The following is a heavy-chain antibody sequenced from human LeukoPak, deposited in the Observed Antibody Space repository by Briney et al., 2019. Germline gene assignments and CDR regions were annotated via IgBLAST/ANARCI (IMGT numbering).Heavy chain of an antibody. Sequence: ASVKVSCKASGYTFTSYGISWVRQAPGQGREWMGWISAYNGNTNYAQKLQGRVTITRDTSASTAYMELSSLRSEDTAVYYCARGRTIFHRWFDPWGQGTLVTVS. CDR3: ARGRTIFHRWFDP. CDR1: GYTFTSYG. D-gene: IGHD3-9*01. CDR2: ISAYNGNT. V-gene: IGHV1-18*01. J-gene: IGHJ5*02.